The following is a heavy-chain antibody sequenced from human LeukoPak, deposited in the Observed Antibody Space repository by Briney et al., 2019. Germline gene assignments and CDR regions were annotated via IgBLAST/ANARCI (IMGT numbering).Heavy chain of an antibody. V-gene: IGHV3-23*01. J-gene: IGHJ4*02. Sequence: QPGGSLRLSCAPSGFSFSSYAMSWVRQAPGKGLQWVSAIRGSGGGTYYADSGKGCFTITRDNSKNTLYLQMNSLRAEDTAVYYCAKDLYDSSGYFDYWGQGTLVTVSS. CDR1: GFSFSSYA. CDR3: AKDLYDSSGYFDY. CDR2: IRGSGGGT. D-gene: IGHD3-22*01.